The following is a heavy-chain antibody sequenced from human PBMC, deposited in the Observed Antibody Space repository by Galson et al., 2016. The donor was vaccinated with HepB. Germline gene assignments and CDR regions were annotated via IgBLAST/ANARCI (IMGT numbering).Heavy chain of an antibody. CDR2: IYHTGTS. V-gene: IGHV4-4*02. Sequence: SETLSLTCAISGASISDSTWWTWVRHVPGKGLEWIGEIYHTGTSNNNPFLSSRFTLSVDKSRNQLSLNLTSVTAADTAVYYCARAAIIPGARMVFDPWGQGILVTVSS. CDR1: GASISDSTW. J-gene: IGHJ5*02. D-gene: IGHD2-2*01. CDR3: ARAAIIPGARMVFDP.